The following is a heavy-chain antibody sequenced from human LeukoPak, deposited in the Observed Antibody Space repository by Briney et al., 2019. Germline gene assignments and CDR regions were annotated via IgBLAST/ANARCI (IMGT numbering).Heavy chain of an antibody. J-gene: IGHJ4*02. CDR3: AGGGTYLRYYFDF. V-gene: IGHV4-59*08. CDR2: IYYSGST. CDR1: GGSISGYY. D-gene: IGHD1-26*01. Sequence: PSETLSLTCTVSGGSISGYYWSWIRQPPGKGLEWIGHIYYSGSTNYNPSLKSRVTMSLDTSKNQFSLKLSSVTAADTAVYYCAGGGTYLRYYFDFWGQGTLVTVSS.